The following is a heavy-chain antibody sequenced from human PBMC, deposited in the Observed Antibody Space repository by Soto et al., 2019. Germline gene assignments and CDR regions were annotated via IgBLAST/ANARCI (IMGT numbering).Heavy chain of an antibody. Sequence: QVQLQQWGAGLLKPSETLSLTCAVYGGSFSGYYWSWIRQPPGKGLEWIGEINHSGSTNYNPSLKSRVTISVDTSKNQFSLKLSSVTAADTAVYYCAVGSGSYLRNWFDPGGQGTLVTVSS. J-gene: IGHJ5*02. V-gene: IGHV4-34*01. CDR1: GGSFSGYY. CDR2: INHSGST. D-gene: IGHD3-10*01. CDR3: AVGSGSYLRNWFDP.